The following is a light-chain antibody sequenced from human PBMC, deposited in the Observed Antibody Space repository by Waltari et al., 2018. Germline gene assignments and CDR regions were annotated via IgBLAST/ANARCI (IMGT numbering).Light chain of an antibody. J-gene: IGLJ2*01. CDR2: QDK. CDR1: KLGNKL. V-gene: IGLV3-1*01. Sequence: SYELTQPPSVSVSPGQTANITCPGHKLGNKLASWYHRRPGQSPVLILYQDKKRPSGIPERFSGSNSGNTATLTISGAQTLDESDYYCQTWDSFTGVAFGGGTKVTVL. CDR3: QTWDSFTGVA.